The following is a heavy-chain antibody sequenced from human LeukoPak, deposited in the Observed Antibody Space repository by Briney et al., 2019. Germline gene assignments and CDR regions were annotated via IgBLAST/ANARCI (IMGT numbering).Heavy chain of an antibody. CDR1: GYTFTSYD. J-gene: IGHJ4*02. V-gene: IGHV1-8*01. CDR3: ARATKWLVNYFDY. Sequence: ASVKVSCKASGYTFTSYDINWVRQATGQGLEWMGWMHPNSGNTGYAQKFQGRVTMTRNTSISTAYMELSSLRSEDTAVYYCARATKWLVNYFDYWGQGTLVTVSS. CDR2: MHPNSGNT. D-gene: IGHD6-19*01.